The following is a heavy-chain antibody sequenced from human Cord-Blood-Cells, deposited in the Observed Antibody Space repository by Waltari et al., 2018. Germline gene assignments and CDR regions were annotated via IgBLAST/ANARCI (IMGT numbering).Heavy chain of an antibody. Sequence: QLSLRQSDPGRLKPSQPLPLTCAISGVSAATTSADWNWISLSPSRGLEWLGMTYYRSKWYNVYAVSVKSRITINPDTSKNQFSLQLNSVTPEDTAVYYCARNGYSYGAFDIWGQGTMVTVSS. CDR1: GVSAATTSAD. CDR2: TYYRSKWYN. CDR3: ARNGYSYGAFDI. D-gene: IGHD5-18*01. J-gene: IGHJ3*02. V-gene: IGHV6-1*01.